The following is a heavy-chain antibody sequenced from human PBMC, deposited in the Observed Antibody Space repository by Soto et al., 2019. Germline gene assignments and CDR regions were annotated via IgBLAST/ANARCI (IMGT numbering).Heavy chain of an antibody. D-gene: IGHD3-3*01. CDR3: ARGLRLDYFDD. CDR2: IYYSVDT. J-gene: IGHJ4*02. Sequence: QVQLQESGPGLVKPSEILSLTCTVSGGSMSGYYWSWIRQPPGKGLEWIGHIYYSVDTKYNPSLKSRVTILEDTSSNQFSLKLSSVTAADTALYYCARGLRLDYFDDWGQGTLVSVSS. V-gene: IGHV4-59*01. CDR1: GGSMSGYY.